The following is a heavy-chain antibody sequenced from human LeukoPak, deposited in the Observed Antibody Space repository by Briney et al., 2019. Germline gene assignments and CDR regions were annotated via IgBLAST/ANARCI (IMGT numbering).Heavy chain of an antibody. J-gene: IGHJ4*02. Sequence: PWGSLRLSCAASGFTFSSYAMSWVRQAPGKGLEWVSAISCSGGSTYYADSVKGRFTISRDNSKNTLYLQMNSLRAEDTAVYYCAKDGETMVRGVIITNFDYWGQGTLVTVSS. V-gene: IGHV3-23*01. CDR1: GFTFSSYA. D-gene: IGHD3-10*01. CDR3: AKDGETMVRGVIITNFDY. CDR2: ISCSGGST.